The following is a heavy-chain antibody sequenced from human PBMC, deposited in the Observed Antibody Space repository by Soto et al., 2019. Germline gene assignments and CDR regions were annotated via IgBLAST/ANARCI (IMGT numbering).Heavy chain of an antibody. Sequence: QVQLVQSGAEVKKPGASVKVSCKASGYTFTRYYMQWVRQAPGQGLEWMGIINTSGGSTSFAQKFQGRVTMTRETSTSTVYMELSSLRSEDTAVYYCASGLGDCSSTSCYFGYSDYWGQGTLVTVSS. V-gene: IGHV1-46*03. CDR1: GYTFTRYY. CDR2: INTSGGST. D-gene: IGHD2-2*01. CDR3: ASGLGDCSSTSCYFGYSDY. J-gene: IGHJ4*02.